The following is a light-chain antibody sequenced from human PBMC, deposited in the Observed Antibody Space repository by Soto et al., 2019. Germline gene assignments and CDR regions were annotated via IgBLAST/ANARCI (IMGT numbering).Light chain of an antibody. CDR2: EAS. V-gene: IGKV3-20*01. CDR3: QQYGSPLA. J-gene: IGKJ4*01. CDR1: QSVSSTY. Sequence: EIVLTQSPGTLSLSPGERATLSCRASQSVSSTYLTWYQQKPGQAPRLLIYEASRRATGIPDRFSGSGSGTDFTLTISRLEPEDFAVYYCQQYGSPLAFGGGKKVDIK.